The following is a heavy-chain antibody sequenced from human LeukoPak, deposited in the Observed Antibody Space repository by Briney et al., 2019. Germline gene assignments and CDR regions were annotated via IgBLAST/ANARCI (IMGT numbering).Heavy chain of an antibody. CDR3: IPPAGGLRRAISTEYFQH. D-gene: IGHD6-13*01. Sequence: GGSLRLSCAAAGLTFSSYGMYWVRQAPGKGLEWVSYISSSGETIYYADSVKGRFTISRDNANKSLYLRMSNLRVEDTAIYYCIPPAGGLRRAISTEYFQHWGQGALVTVSS. CDR1: GLTFSSYG. CDR2: ISSSGETI. J-gene: IGHJ1*01. V-gene: IGHV3-48*03.